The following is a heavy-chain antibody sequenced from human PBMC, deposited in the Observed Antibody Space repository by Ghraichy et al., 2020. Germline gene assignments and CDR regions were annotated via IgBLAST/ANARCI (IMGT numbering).Heavy chain of an antibody. D-gene: IGHD3-9*01. V-gene: IGHV1-2*06. Sequence: ASVKVSCKASGYTFTGYYMHWVRQAPGQGLEWMGRINPNSGGTNYAQKFQGRVTMTRDTSISTAYMELSRLRSDDTAVYYCARHRLRYFDWLHHSGGDYWGQGTLVTVSS. CDR1: GYTFTGYY. CDR2: INPNSGGT. CDR3: ARHRLRYFDWLHHSGGDY. J-gene: IGHJ4*02.